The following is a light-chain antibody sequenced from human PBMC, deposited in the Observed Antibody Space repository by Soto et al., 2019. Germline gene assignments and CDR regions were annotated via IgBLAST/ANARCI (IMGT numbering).Light chain of an antibody. Sequence: EIVLTQSPSTLSLSPGGRATLSCRASQSVSSYLAWYQQKPGQAPRLLIYDASTRATGIPARFSGSGSGTDFTLTISSLEPEDVAVYYCQQRSNWPLTFGGGTKVDI. CDR3: QQRSNWPLT. V-gene: IGKV3-11*01. CDR1: QSVSSY. J-gene: IGKJ4*01. CDR2: DAS.